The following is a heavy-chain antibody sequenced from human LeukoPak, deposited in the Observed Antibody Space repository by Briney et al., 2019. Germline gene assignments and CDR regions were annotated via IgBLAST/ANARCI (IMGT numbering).Heavy chain of an antibody. CDR2: IYTSGST. CDR1: GGSISSYY. V-gene: IGHV4-4*07. Sequence: PSETLSLTCTVSGGSISSYYWSWIRQPAGKGLECIGRIYTSGSTNYNPSLKSRVTMSVDTSKSQFSLKLSSVTAADTAVYYCARDLYRSSPGGAFDIWGQGTMVTVSS. J-gene: IGHJ3*02. D-gene: IGHD6-13*01. CDR3: ARDLYRSSPGGAFDI.